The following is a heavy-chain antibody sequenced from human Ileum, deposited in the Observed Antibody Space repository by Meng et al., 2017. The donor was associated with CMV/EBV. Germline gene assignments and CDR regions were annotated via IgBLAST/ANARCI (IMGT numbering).Heavy chain of an antibody. CDR3: ARMHFTTRTYSNNWFDP. CDR2: ISPYNGET. Sequence: ASVKVSCKASGYTFTNNVISWVRQAPGQGLEWMGWISPYNGETQNVVNFQDRVTMTTDASTRTAYMELRGLTSDDTAVYFCARMHFTTRTYSNNWFDPWGQGTRVTVSS. J-gene: IGHJ5*02. CDR1: GYTFTNNV. V-gene: IGHV1-18*01. D-gene: IGHD1-1*01.